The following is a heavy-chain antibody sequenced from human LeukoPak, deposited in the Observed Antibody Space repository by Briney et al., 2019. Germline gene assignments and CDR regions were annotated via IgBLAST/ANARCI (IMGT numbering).Heavy chain of an antibody. V-gene: IGHV3-7*01. Sequence: GGSLRLSCAASGFTFSSYWMSWVRQAPGKGLEWVANIKQDGSEKYYVDSVKGRFTISRDNAKNSLYLQMNSLRAEDTAVYYCAREGLMVRGVGGFDYWGQGTLVTVSS. CDR3: AREGLMVRGVGGFDY. CDR1: GFTFSSYW. J-gene: IGHJ4*02. D-gene: IGHD3-10*01. CDR2: IKQDGSEK.